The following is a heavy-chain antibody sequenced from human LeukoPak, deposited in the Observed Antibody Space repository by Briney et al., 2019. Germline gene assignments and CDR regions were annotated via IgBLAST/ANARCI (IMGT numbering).Heavy chain of an antibody. Sequence: PSETLSLTCTVSGGSVSSGSYYWSRIRQPPGKGLEWIGYIYYSGSTNYNPSLKSRVTISVDTSKNQFSLKLSSVTAADTAVYYCARDRGSGYCSSTSCPTHNWFDPWGQGTLVTVSS. CDR3: ARDRGSGYCSSTSCPTHNWFDP. D-gene: IGHD2-2*01. CDR2: IYYSGST. V-gene: IGHV4-61*01. CDR1: GGSVSSGSYY. J-gene: IGHJ5*02.